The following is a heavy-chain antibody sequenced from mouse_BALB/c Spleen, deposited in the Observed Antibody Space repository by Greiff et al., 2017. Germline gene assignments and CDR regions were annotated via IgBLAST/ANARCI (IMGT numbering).Heavy chain of an antibody. J-gene: IGHJ3*01. Sequence: EVKLMESGGGLVKPGGSLKLSCAASGFTFSSYAMSWVRQTPEKRLEWVASISSGGSTYYPDSVKGRFTISRDNARNILYLQMSSLRSEDTAMYYCARGDYRYDEFAYWGQGTLVTVSA. CDR3: ARGDYRYDEFAY. CDR2: ISSGGST. CDR1: GFTFSSYA. V-gene: IGHV5-6-5*01. D-gene: IGHD2-14*01.